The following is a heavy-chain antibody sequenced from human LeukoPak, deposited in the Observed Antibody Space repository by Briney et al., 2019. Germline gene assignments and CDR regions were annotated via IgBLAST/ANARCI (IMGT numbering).Heavy chain of an antibody. CDR1: GFTFSSYG. D-gene: IGHD6-13*01. J-gene: IGHJ3*02. Sequence: GGSLRLSCAASGFTFSSYGMHWVGRAPGKGLEWVAVIWYDGSNKYYADSVKGRFTISRDNSKNTLYLQMNSLGAEDTAVYYCARDSSSWSAFDIWGQGTMVTVSS. V-gene: IGHV3-33*01. CDR3: ARDSSSWSAFDI. CDR2: IWYDGSNK.